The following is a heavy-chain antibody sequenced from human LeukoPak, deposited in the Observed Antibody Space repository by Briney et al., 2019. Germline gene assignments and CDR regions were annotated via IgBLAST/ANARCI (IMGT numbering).Heavy chain of an antibody. J-gene: IGHJ5*02. V-gene: IGHV3-53*05. D-gene: IGHD2-8*01. CDR2: IYSAGTT. CDR1: GFTVSSNY. CDR3: VRVSGFCTNGVCPSFDP. Sequence: PGGSLRLSCAASGFTVSSNYMSWVRQAPGKGLEWVSIIYSAGTTYYADSVKGRFTISRDNSKNTLYLQMNSLRTEDTAVYYCVRVSGFCTNGVCPSFDPWGQGTLVTVSS.